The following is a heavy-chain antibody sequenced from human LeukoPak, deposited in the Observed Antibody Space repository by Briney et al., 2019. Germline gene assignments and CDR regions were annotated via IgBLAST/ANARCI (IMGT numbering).Heavy chain of an antibody. J-gene: IGHJ4*02. CDR2: INHSGST. D-gene: IGHD3-3*01. Sequence: PSETLSLTCAVYGGSFSGYYWSWIRQPPGKGLEWIGEINHSGSTNYNPSLKSRVTISVDTSKNQSSLKLSSVTAADTAAYYCARGRYDFWSGYSYYFDYWGQGTLITVSS. V-gene: IGHV4-34*01. CDR3: ARGRYDFWSGYSYYFDY. CDR1: GGSFSGYY.